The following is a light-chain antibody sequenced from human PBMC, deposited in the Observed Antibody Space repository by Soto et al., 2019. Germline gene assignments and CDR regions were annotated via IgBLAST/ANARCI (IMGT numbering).Light chain of an antibody. CDR3: SSYAASNNFYFV. J-gene: IGLJ3*02. CDR1: SSDVGGYNY. CDR2: EVT. V-gene: IGLV2-8*01. Sequence: QSALTQPPSASGSPGQSVTISCTGTSSDVGGYNYVSWYQQYPGRAPKLMIYEVTKRPSRVPDRFSGSKSGNTASLTVSGLQAEDEADYYCSSYAASNNFYFVFGGGTKPTVL.